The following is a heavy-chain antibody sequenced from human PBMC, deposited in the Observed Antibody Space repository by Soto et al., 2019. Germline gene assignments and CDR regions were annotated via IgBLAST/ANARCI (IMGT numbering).Heavy chain of an antibody. CDR2: ISSSSTI. V-gene: IGHV3-48*02. Sequence: TGGSLRLSCAASGFTFSSYSMNWVRQAPGKGLEWVSYISSSSTIYYADSVKGRFTISRDNAKNSLYLQMNSLRDEDTAVYYCAAGYDSSGYRFCGMDVWGQGTTVTVSS. CDR1: GFTFSSYS. D-gene: IGHD3-22*01. J-gene: IGHJ6*02. CDR3: AAGYDSSGYRFCGMDV.